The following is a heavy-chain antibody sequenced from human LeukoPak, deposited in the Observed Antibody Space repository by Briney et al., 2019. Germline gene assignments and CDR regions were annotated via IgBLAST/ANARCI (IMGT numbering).Heavy chain of an antibody. CDR1: GGSISSYY. D-gene: IGHD2-15*01. CDR3: ARSGGGWEGGSLEYYFDY. CDR2: IYYSGST. Sequence: SETLSLTCTVSGGSISSYYWSWIRQPPGKGLEWIGYIYYSGSTNYNPSLKSRVTISVDTSKNQFSLKLSSVTAADTAVYYCARSGGGWEGGSLEYYFDYWGQGTLVTVSS. V-gene: IGHV4-59*08. J-gene: IGHJ4*02.